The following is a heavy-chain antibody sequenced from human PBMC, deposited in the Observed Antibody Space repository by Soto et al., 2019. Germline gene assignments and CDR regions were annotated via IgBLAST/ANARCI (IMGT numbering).Heavy chain of an antibody. CDR1: GDSVSSNSAA. D-gene: IGHD1-7*01. V-gene: IGHV6-1*01. Sequence: SLTCAISGDSVSSNSAAWNWIRQSPSRGLEWLGRTYHRSKWYNDYAVSVKSRITINPDTSKNQFSLQLNSVTPEDTAVYYCARDLEGTGTKRYYYGMDVWGQGTTVTVSS. CDR3: ARDLEGTGTKRYYYGMDV. CDR2: TYHRSKWYN. J-gene: IGHJ6*02.